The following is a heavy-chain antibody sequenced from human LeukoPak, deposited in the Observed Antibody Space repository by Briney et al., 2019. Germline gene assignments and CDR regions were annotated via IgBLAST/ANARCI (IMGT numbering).Heavy chain of an antibody. J-gene: IGHJ6*03. CDR1: GYSFTSYW. V-gene: IGHV5-51*01. CDR3: ARAASSSSSFYYYYMDV. Sequence: GEPLKISCKGSGYSFTSYWIGWVRQMPGKGLEWMGIIYPGDSDTRYSPSFQGQVTISADKSISTAYLQWSSLKASDTAMYYCARAASSSSSFYYYYMDVWGKGTTVTVCS. CDR2: IYPGDSDT. D-gene: IGHD6-6*01.